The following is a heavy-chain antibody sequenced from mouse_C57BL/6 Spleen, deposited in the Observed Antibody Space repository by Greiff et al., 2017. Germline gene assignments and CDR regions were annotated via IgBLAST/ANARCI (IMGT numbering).Heavy chain of an antibody. CDR2: IDPSDSYT. CDR1: GYTFTSYW. Sequence: QVQLQQPGAELVKPGASVKLSCKASGYTFTSYWKQWVKQRPGQGLEWIGEIDPSDSYTNYNQKFKGKATLTVDTSSSTAYMQLSSLTSEDSAVYYCARDGDFDYWGQGTTLTVSS. V-gene: IGHV1-50*01. CDR3: ARDGDFDY. J-gene: IGHJ2*01. D-gene: IGHD1-1*02.